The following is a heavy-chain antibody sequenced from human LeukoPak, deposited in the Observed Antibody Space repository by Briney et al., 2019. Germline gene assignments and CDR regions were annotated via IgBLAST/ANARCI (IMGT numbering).Heavy chain of an antibody. CDR3: ARDIWYYDSSGYYYNHAFDI. V-gene: IGHV1-46*01. J-gene: IGHJ3*02. Sequence: GASVKVSCKASGYTFTSYYMHWVRQAPGQGLGWMGIINPSGGSTSYAQKFQGRVTMTRDMSTSTVYMELSSLRSEDTAVYYCARDIWYYDSSGYYYNHAFDIWGQGTMVTVSS. CDR1: GYTFTSYY. CDR2: INPSGGST. D-gene: IGHD3-22*01.